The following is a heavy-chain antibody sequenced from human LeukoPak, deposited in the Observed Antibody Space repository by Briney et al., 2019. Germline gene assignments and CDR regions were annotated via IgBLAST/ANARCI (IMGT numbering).Heavy chain of an antibody. D-gene: IGHD5-12*01. CDR3: ARGTNSGYDPPDY. CDR2: IYSGGST. J-gene: IGHJ4*02. Sequence: GGSLRLSCAASGFTVSSNYMSWVRQAPGKGLEWVSVIYSGGSTYYADSVKGRFTISRDNSKNTLYLQMNSLRAEDTAVYYCARGTNSGYDPPDYWGQGTLATVSS. V-gene: IGHV3-66*01. CDR1: GFTVSSNY.